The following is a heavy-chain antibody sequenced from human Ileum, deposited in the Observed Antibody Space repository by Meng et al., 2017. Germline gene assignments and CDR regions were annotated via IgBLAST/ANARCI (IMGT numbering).Heavy chain of an antibody. CDR2: INHSGST. CDR1: GGSCSGYY. J-gene: IGHJ4*02. Sequence: QWQLQQWAAELFNPSEALSLTCAVYGGSCSGYYWSWIRQPQGKGLEWIGEINHSGSTNYNPSLKSRVTISVDTSKNQFSLKLSSVTAADTAVYYCARGGGRYGPDFDYWGQGTLVTVSS. V-gene: IGHV4-34*01. CDR3: ARGGGRYGPDFDY. D-gene: IGHD3-16*01.